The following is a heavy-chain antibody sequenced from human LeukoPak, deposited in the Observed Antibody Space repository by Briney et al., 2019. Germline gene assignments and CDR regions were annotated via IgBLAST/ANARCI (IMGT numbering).Heavy chain of an antibody. CDR2: IKYDASST. Sequence: GSLRLPCADSGFTFSSHWMHWVRQAPGKGLVWVSRIKYDASSTSYADSVKGRFTISRDNAKNTLYLQMNSLRAEDTAVYYCARGATYAYYQDYWGQGTLVTVSS. D-gene: IGHD1-26*01. J-gene: IGHJ4*02. CDR1: GFTFSSHW. V-gene: IGHV3-74*01. CDR3: ARGATYAYYQDY.